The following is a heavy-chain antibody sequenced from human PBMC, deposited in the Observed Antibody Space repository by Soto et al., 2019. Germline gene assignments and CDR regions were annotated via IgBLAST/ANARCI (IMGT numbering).Heavy chain of an antibody. Sequence: EVQLVESGGGVVQPGGSLRLSCTASGFTFNTHWMHWVRQAPGKGLVWVSRIYFDGITTNYADSVKGRLTVSRDNDKNTVFLEIDSLRAEDTAVYYCAKVFSPEGGNYFDHWGPGTLVTVSS. CDR3: AKVFSPEGGNYFDH. CDR1: GFTFNTHW. V-gene: IGHV3-74*01. J-gene: IGHJ4*02. CDR2: IYFDGITT.